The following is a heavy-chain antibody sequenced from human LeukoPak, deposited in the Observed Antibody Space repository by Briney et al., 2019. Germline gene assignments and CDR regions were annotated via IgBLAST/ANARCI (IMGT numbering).Heavy chain of an antibody. CDR2: IGISGGGI. D-gene: IGHD7-27*01. V-gene: IGHV3-23*01. Sequence: PGGSLRLSCAASGFTFSYYTMYWVRQAPGKGLEWVPIIGISGGGIHYADSVKGRFTISRDNSKNTLYLQMNSLRAEDTAVYYCAIDPNWGVDYWGQGVLVTVSS. J-gene: IGHJ4*02. CDR1: GFTFSYYT. CDR3: AIDPNWGVDY.